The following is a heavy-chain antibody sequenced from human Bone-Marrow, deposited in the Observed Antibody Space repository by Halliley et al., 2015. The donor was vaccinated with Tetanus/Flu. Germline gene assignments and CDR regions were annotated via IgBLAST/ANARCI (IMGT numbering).Heavy chain of an antibody. CDR2: IGGAGNTA. J-gene: IGHJ4*02. V-gene: IGHV3-74*03. CDR3: AIDGDNFAYELAY. Sequence: VWVSRIGGAGNTATYAESVKGRFTVSRDNAKNTVNLQMESLRAEDTAVYYCAIDGDNFAYELAYWGQGTLVTVSS. D-gene: IGHD1-1*01.